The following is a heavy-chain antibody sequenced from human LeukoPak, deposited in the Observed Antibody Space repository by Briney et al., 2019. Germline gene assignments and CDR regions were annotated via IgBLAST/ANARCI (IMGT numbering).Heavy chain of an antibody. CDR3: ARGTAAAGTLDY. V-gene: IGHV4-30-4*01. J-gene: IGHJ4*02. Sequence: PSETLSLTCTVSGGSISSGDYYWSWIRQPPGKGLEWIGYIYYSGSTYYNPPLKSRVTMSVDTSKNQFSLKLSSVTAADTAVYYCARGTAAAGTLDYWGQGTLVTVSS. D-gene: IGHD6-13*01. CDR2: IYYSGST. CDR1: GGSISSGDYY.